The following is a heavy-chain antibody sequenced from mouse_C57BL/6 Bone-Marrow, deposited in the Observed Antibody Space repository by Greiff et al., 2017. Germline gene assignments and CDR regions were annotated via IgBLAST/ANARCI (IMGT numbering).Heavy chain of an antibody. CDR3: ASDETGTGFAY. CDR1: GFTFSDFY. Sequence: EVMLVESGGGLVQSGRSLRLSCATSGFTFSDFYMEWVRQAPGKGLEWIAASRNKANDYTTDYSASVKGRFIVSRDTSQSILYLQMNALRAEDIAIYYCASDETGTGFAYWGQGTLVTVSA. CDR2: SRNKANDYTT. V-gene: IGHV7-1*01. D-gene: IGHD4-1*01. J-gene: IGHJ3*01.